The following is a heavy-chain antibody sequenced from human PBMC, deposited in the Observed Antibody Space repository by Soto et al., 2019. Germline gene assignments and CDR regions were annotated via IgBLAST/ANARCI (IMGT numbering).Heavy chain of an antibody. CDR2: INAGNGNT. D-gene: IGHD2-15*01. CDR3: ARGPGGPAGPGDY. V-gene: IGHV1-3*01. Sequence: QVQLVQSGAEVKKPGASVKVSCKASGYTFTSYAMHWVRQAPGQRLEWMGWINAGNGNTKYSQKFQGRVTITRDTSASTGYMELSSLRSEDTAVYYCARGPGGPAGPGDYWGQGTLVTVSS. CDR1: GYTFTSYA. J-gene: IGHJ4*02.